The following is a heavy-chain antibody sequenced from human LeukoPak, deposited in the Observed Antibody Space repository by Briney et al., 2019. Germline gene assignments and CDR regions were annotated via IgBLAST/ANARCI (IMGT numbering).Heavy chain of an antibody. CDR1: GYSFTSYW. Sequence: GEALKISCKGAGYSFTSYWNGWARPMPGKGLGWVGINYPCDSETRNSPSFQGQVTISADTSISTAYLQWSSLKASDTAMYYCARLMGPYYMDIWGKGTTVTISS. CDR3: ARLMGPYYMDI. J-gene: IGHJ6*03. D-gene: IGHD3-10*01. V-gene: IGHV5-51*01. CDR2: NYPCDSET.